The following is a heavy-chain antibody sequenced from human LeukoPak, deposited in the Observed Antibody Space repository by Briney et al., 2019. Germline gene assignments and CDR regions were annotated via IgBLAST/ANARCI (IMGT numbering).Heavy chain of an antibody. V-gene: IGHV3-30*02. D-gene: IGHD3-22*01. CDR3: VKDSTHFRVWYSYDTTGLNY. CDR2: IRYDGSNK. Sequence: GGSLRLSCAASGFTFSSYGMHWVRQAPGKGLEWVAFIRYDGSNKYYADCVKGRFTVSRDNSKNTLYLQMNSLRAEDTAVYYCVKDSTHFRVWYSYDTTGLNYWGQGTLVTVSS. CDR1: GFTFSSYG. J-gene: IGHJ4*02.